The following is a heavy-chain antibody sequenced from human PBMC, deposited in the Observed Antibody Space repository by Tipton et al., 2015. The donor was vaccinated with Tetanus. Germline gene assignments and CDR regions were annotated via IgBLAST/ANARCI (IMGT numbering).Heavy chain of an antibody. D-gene: IGHD3-16*01. CDR1: GFIFNSYG. Sequence: SLRLSCATSGFIFNSYGIHWVRQAPGKGLEWVAVITFDGNTKYYAESVKGRFTLSRDNSQNKLFLQMNSLKVEDTALYYCAREDGGPTLDYFDSWGQGTLVTVSS. CDR2: ITFDGNTK. CDR3: AREDGGPTLDYFDS. V-gene: IGHV3-30*19. J-gene: IGHJ4*02.